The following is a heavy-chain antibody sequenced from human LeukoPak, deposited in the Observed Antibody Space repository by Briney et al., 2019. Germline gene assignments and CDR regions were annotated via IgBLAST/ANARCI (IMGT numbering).Heavy chain of an antibody. CDR2: IIPIFGTA. Sequence: SVKVSCKASGGTFSSYAISWVRQAPGQGLEWMGGIIPIFGTANYAQKFQGRVTITADKSTSTAYMELSSLRSEDTAVYYCARGEVPPHYFDSWGQGTLVTVSS. J-gene: IGHJ4*02. V-gene: IGHV1-69*06. CDR1: GGTFSSYA. CDR3: ARGEVPPHYFDS.